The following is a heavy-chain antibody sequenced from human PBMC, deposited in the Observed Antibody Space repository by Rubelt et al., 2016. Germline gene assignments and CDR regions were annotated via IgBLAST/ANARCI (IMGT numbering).Heavy chain of an antibody. Sequence: QVQLQQWGAGLLKPSETLSLTCADYGGSFSGYYWSWIRQPPGKGLEWIGEINHSGSTNYNPSLKSRVTISVDTSKNQFALKLSSVTAADTAVYYCARGRRGSSSWLGRDYYGMDVWGQGTTVTVSS. CDR2: INHSGST. CDR1: GGSFSGYY. D-gene: IGHD6-13*01. V-gene: IGHV4-34*01. J-gene: IGHJ6*02. CDR3: ARGRRGSSSWLGRDYYGMDV.